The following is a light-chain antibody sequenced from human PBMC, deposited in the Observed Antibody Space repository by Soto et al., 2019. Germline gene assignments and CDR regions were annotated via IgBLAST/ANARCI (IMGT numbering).Light chain of an antibody. V-gene: IGKV1-9*01. Sequence: DIQLTQSPSFLSASVGDRVTIPCRASQSIRKYLAWYQQKPGRAPKLLIYIASTLQSGVPSRFSGSYSGTEFTLTITSLQPEDFATYYCQQVNSYPITFGQGTRLEIK. CDR2: IAS. J-gene: IGKJ5*01. CDR3: QQVNSYPIT. CDR1: QSIRKY.